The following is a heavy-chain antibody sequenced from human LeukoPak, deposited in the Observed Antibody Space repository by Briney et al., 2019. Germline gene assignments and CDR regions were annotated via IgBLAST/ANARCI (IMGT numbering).Heavy chain of an antibody. CDR3: AKALPDPEVIPLLGDY. D-gene: IGHD1-14*01. V-gene: IGHV3-23*01. CDR1: GFTFSTYG. J-gene: IGHJ4*02. CDR2: ISGSGGST. Sequence: PGGSLRLSCAASGFTFSTYGMTWVRQAPGKGLEWVSAISGSGGSTYYADSVKGRFTISRDNSKNTLYLQMNSLRAEDTAVYYCAKALPDPEVIPLLGDYWGQGTLVTVSS.